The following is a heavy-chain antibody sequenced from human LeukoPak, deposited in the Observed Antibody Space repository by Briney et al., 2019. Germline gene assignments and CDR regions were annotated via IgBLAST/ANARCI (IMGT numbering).Heavy chain of an antibody. D-gene: IGHD3-10*01. V-gene: IGHV1-46*01. CDR2: INPSGGST. J-gene: IGHJ4*02. Sequence: ASVTVSCKGSGYIFTHYYMHWVRQAPGQGLEWMGTINPSGGSTTYAQKFKGRVTMTRDTSTSAVYMELSSLRSEDTAVYYCARDHGSAYYRAPRHWGQGTLVTVSS. CDR1: GYIFTHYY. CDR3: ARDHGSAYYRAPRH.